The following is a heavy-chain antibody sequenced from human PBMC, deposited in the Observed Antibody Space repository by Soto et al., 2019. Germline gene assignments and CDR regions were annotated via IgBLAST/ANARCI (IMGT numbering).Heavy chain of an antibody. Sequence: SETLSLTCTVSAASFSKYYWSWIRQPPGKGLEWIGYIYFNGNTNYNPSLKRPVTISIDTSKKQISLNLTSVTDADTAVYYCASVTFGGVVLAHWGQGTLVTVSS. J-gene: IGHJ4*02. V-gene: IGHV4-59*01. CDR1: AASFSKYY. CDR2: IYFNGNT. D-gene: IGHD3-16*01. CDR3: ASVTFGGVVLAH.